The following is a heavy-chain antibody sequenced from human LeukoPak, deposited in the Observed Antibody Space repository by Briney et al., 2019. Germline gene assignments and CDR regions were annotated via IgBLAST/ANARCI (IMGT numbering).Heavy chain of an antibody. CDR3: AKYLYSYYYYGMDV. V-gene: IGHV3-23*01. Sequence: GGSLRLSCAASGFTFSSYAMSWVRQAPGKGLERVSGISGSGGSTYYADSVKGRFTISRDNSKNTLYLQMNSLRAEDTAVYYCAKYLYSYYYYGMDVWGQGTTVTVTS. D-gene: IGHD2-15*01. J-gene: IGHJ6*02. CDR2: ISGSGGST. CDR1: GFTFSSYA.